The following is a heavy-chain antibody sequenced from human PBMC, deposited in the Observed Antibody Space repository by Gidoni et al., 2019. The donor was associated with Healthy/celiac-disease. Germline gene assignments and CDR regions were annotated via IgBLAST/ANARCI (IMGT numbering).Heavy chain of an antibody. CDR2: ISSSSSTI. V-gene: IGHV3-48*02. J-gene: IGHJ4*02. D-gene: IGHD2-2*01. Sequence: EVQLVESGGGLVQPGGSLRLSCAASGFTFSSYSMNWVRQAPGKGLEWVSYISSSSSTIYYADSVKGRFTISRDNAKNSLYLQMNSLRDEDTAVYYCARDEGRYCSSTSCPTPFDYWGQGTLVTVSS. CDR3: ARDEGRYCSSTSCPTPFDY. CDR1: GFTFSSYS.